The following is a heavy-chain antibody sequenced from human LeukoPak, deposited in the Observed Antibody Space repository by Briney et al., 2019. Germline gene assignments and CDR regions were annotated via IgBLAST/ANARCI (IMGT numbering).Heavy chain of an antibody. V-gene: IGHV4-4*07. CDR3: ARSALGFCSGGSCTEFDY. CDR1: GGSISSYY. Sequence: SETLSLTCTVSGGSISSYYWSWIRQPAGKGLEWIGRIYSSGSTNYNPSLKSRVTMSVDTSKNQFSLKLRSVTAADTAVYYCARSALGFCSGGSCTEFDYWGQGTLVTVSS. D-gene: IGHD2-15*01. CDR2: IYSSGST. J-gene: IGHJ4*02.